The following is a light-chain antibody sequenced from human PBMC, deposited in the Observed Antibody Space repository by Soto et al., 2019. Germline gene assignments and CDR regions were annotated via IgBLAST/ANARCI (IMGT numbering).Light chain of an antibody. CDR2: GAS. CDR3: QQYASSVT. J-gene: IGKJ1*01. Sequence: EILLTQSPDSLSLSPGDRATLSCRASQSFSSTFFAWYQQKPGQAPRLLIYGASSRATGIPDRFSGSGSGTDFTLTISRLEPEDFAGYYCQQYASSVTFGQGTKVEIK. V-gene: IGKV3-20*01. CDR1: QSFSSTF.